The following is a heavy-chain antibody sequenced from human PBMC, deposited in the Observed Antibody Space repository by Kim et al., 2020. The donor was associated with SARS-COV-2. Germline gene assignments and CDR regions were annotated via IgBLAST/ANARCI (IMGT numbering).Heavy chain of an antibody. CDR1: GFTFSSYG. J-gene: IGHJ6*02. CDR2: IWYDGSNK. D-gene: IGHD3-10*01. Sequence: GGSLRLSCAASGFTFSSYGMHWVRQAPGKGLAWVAVIWYDGSNKYYADSVKGRFTISRDNSKNTLYLQMNSLRAEDTAVYYCAKDSGGITMVRGVIITPSNYYYGMDVWGQETTVTVSS. V-gene: IGHV3-33*06. CDR3: AKDSGGITMVRGVIITPSNYYYGMDV.